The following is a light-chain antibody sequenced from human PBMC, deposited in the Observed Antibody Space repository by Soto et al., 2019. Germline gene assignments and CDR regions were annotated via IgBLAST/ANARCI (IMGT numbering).Light chain of an antibody. CDR1: SSDVGGYNY. CDR2: EVS. CDR3: SSYTSSSTPYV. J-gene: IGLJ1*01. Sequence: QSALTQPASVSGSPGQSITISCTGNSSDVGGYNYVSWYQQHPGKAPKLMIYEVSNRPSGVSNRFSGSKSGNTASLTISGLQAEYEADYYCSSYTSSSTPYVFGTGTKLTVL. V-gene: IGLV2-14*01.